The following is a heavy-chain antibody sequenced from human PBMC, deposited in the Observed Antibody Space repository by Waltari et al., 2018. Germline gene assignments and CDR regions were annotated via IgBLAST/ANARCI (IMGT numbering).Heavy chain of an antibody. CDR3: ARPLPVAGYYWDL. CDR1: GGSFRDYY. J-gene: IGHJ5*02. Sequence: QVQLQQWGAGLLKPSETLSLTCAVYGGSFRDYYWTWIRQPPGMGLEWIGEIKHTGTTNYNPSLKSRVTMTVDTSKSQISLNLRSVTAADTAVYYCARPLPVAGYYWDLWAQGTLVTVSS. V-gene: IGHV4-34*01. CDR2: IKHTGTT. D-gene: IGHD3-22*01.